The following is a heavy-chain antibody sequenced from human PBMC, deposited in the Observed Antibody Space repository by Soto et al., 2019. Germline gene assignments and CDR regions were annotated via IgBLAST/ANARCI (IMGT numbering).Heavy chain of an antibody. V-gene: IGHV1-18*01. CDR2: ISAYNGNT. CDR1: GYTFTSYG. Sequence: GASVKVSCKASGYTFTSYGISWVRQAPGQGLEWMGWISAYNGNTNYAQKLQGRVTMTRDTSTSTVYMELSSLRSEDTAVYYCARGIVVMKTATPGCFDPWGQGTLVTVSS. J-gene: IGHJ5*02. CDR3: ARGIVVMKTATPGCFDP. D-gene: IGHD2-15*01.